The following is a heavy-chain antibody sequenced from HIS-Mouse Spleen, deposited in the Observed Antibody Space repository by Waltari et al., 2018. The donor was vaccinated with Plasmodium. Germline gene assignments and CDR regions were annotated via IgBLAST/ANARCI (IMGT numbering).Heavy chain of an antibody. CDR2: NNPYIGVT. V-gene: IGHV1-2*02. CDR3: ARDLAAAGHFDY. D-gene: IGHD6-13*01. Sequence: QVQLVQSGAEVKKPGASVKVSCKASGYTFTGYYMHWVRQAPGQGLEGRGGNNPYIGVTNDAQKFQGRVTMTRDTSISPAYMELSRLRSDDTAVYYCARDLAAAGHFDYWGQGTLVTVSS. CDR1: GYTFTGYY. J-gene: IGHJ4*02.